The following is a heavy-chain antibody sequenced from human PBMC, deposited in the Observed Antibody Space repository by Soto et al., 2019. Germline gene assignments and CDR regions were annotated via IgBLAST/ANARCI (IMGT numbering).Heavy chain of an antibody. J-gene: IGHJ4*02. V-gene: IGHV4-30-4*01. CDR2: IYNSGNT. CDR1: GGSISSGDYY. Sequence: SETLSLTCTVSGGSISSGDYYWSWIRQPPGKSLEWIGYIYNSGNTYSNPSLKSRITFSVGTSKNQFSLKVNSVTAADTAVYYCASHIAVAAPFDYWGQGTLVTVSS. D-gene: IGHD6-19*01. CDR3: ASHIAVAAPFDY.